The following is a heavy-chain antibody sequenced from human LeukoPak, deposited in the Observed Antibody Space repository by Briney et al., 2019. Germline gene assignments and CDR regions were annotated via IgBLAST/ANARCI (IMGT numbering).Heavy chain of an antibody. J-gene: IGHJ6*02. D-gene: IGHD2-2*01. Sequence: PSETLSLTCAVYGGSFSGYYWSWIRQPPGKGLEWIGEINHSGSTNYNPSLKSRVTISVDTSKNQFSLKLSSVTAADTAVHYCARGSYAQDVWGQGTTVTVSS. CDR1: GGSFSGYY. CDR2: INHSGST. CDR3: ARGSYAQDV. V-gene: IGHV4-34*01.